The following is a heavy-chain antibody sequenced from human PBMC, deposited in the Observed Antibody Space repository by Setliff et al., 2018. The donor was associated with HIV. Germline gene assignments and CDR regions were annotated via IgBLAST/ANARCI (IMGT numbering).Heavy chain of an antibody. CDR1: GDSITNDDYY. J-gene: IGHJ4*02. D-gene: IGHD3-22*01. V-gene: IGHV4-39*01. CDR3: ARGRYDNSHFYYEGIDY. Sequence: SETLSLTCTVSGDSITNDDYYWGWIRQPPGKGLEWIAIIHYNGRTYYDPSLKSRVTISVDTSKNQFSLKLSSVTAADTAVYYCARGRYDNSHFYYEGIDYWGQGTLVTVSS. CDR2: IHYNGRT.